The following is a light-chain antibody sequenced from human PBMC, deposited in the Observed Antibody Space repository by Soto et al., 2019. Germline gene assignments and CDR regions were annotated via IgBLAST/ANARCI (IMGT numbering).Light chain of an antibody. CDR1: SSDVGAYNY. Sequence: QSALTQPRSVSGSPRQSVTISCTGTSSDVGAYNYVSWYQQHPGKAPKLMIYVSKRPSGVPDRFSGSKSGNTASLTISGLQGEDEADYYCCSYAGSQTRVFGTGTKLTVL. CDR2: VS. CDR3: CSYAGSQTRV. J-gene: IGLJ1*01. V-gene: IGLV2-11*01.